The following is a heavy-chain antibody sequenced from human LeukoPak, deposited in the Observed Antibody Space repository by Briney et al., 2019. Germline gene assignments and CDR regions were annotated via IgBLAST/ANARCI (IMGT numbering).Heavy chain of an antibody. CDR1: GGSFSGYY. CDR2: INHSGST. D-gene: IGHD5-12*01. V-gene: IGHV4-34*01. CDR3: ARDHSGYSIDY. J-gene: IGHJ4*02. Sequence: SETLSLTCAVYGGSFSGYYWSWIRQPPGKGQEWIGEINHSGSTNYNPSLKSRVTTSVDTSKNQFSLKLSSVTAADTAVYYCARDHSGYSIDYWGQGTLVTVSS.